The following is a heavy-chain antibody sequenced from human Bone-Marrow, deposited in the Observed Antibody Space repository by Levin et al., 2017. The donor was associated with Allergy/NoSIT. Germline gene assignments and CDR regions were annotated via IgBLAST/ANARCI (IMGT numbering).Heavy chain of an antibody. V-gene: IGHV1-18*01. CDR1: GYTFTSSG. J-gene: IGHJ6*04. CDR2: ISGHNGQT. Sequence: EASVKVSCEASGYTFTSSGISWVRQAPGRGLEWMGWISGHNGQTYYAPEFQDRVTVTTDTFTNTAYMELKSLRSDDTAVYYCAKDYDYLVGVGGEGTTVTVSS. D-gene: IGHD3-3*01. CDR3: AKDYDYLVGV.